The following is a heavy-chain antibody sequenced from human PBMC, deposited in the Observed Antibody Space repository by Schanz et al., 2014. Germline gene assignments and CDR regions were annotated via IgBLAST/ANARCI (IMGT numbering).Heavy chain of an antibody. J-gene: IGHJ4*02. V-gene: IGHV3-49*03. D-gene: IGHD3-22*01. CDR3: TREIEGTFSLDRSGWGAPDN. CDR1: GFTFSDYA. CDR2: IRSKAYGGTK. Sequence: EVQLVESGGGLVQPGRSLRLSCTASGFTFSDYAMSWFRQAPGQGLEWVGFIRSKAYGGTKEYAASVKGRFTISRDDSESTAFLQMNRLRSEDTAVYYCTREIEGTFSLDRSGWGAPDNWGQGTLVTVSS.